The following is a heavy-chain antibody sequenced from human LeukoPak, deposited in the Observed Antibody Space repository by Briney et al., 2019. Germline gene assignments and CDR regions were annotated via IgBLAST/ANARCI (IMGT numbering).Heavy chain of an antibody. CDR1: GYTFTSYA. J-gene: IGHJ4*02. CDR2: INTNTGNP. Sequence: ASVKVSCKASGYTFTSYAMNWVRQAPGQGLEWMGWINTNTGNPTYAQGFTGRFVFSLDTSVSTAYLQISSLKAEDTAVYYCARDWYDYYDSSGYYRAFDYWGQGTLVTVSS. CDR3: ARDWYDYYDSSGYYRAFDY. V-gene: IGHV7-4-1*02. D-gene: IGHD3-22*01.